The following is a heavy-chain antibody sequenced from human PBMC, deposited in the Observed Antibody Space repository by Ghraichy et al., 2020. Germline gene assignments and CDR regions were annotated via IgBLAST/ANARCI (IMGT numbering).Heavy chain of an antibody. CDR1: GFTFDDYT. CDR2: ISWDGGST. D-gene: IGHD3-9*01. Sequence: GGSLRLSCAASGFTFDDYTMHWVRQAPGKGLEWVSLISWDGGSTYYADSVKGRFTISRDNSKNSLYLQMNSLRAEDTAVYYCARGALSQNPHFQHWGQGTLVTVSS. CDR3: ARGALSQNPHFQH. J-gene: IGHJ1*01. V-gene: IGHV3-43*01.